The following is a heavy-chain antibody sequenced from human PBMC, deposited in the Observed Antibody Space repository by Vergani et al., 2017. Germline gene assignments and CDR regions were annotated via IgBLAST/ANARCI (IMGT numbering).Heavy chain of an antibody. CDR1: GYSISSGYY. CDR2: IYHSGST. D-gene: IGHD4-23*01. Sequence: QVQLQESGPGLVKPSETLSLTCVVSGYSISSGYYWGWIRQPPGKGLEWIGSIYHSGSTYYNPSLKSRVTISLDTSKNQFSLMVHSVTAADTAVYYCARHGNPPSNLAAPLATWGQGSLVTVSS. J-gene: IGHJ5*02. V-gene: IGHV4-38-2*01. CDR3: ARHGNPPSNLAAPLAT.